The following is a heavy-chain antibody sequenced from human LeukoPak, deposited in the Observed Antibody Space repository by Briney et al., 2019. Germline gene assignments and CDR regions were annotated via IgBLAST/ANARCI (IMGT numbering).Heavy chain of an antibody. Sequence: GGSLRLSCAASGFTFSDYYMSWIRQAPGKALECVSYISSSGSTIYYADSVKGRFTISRDNAKNSLYLQMNSLRAEDTAVYYCARDFEAGPDDGDYGFYFDYWGQGTLVTVSS. CDR1: GFTFSDYY. V-gene: IGHV3-11*01. CDR3: ARDFEAGPDDGDYGFYFDY. J-gene: IGHJ4*02. D-gene: IGHD4-17*01. CDR2: ISSSGSTI.